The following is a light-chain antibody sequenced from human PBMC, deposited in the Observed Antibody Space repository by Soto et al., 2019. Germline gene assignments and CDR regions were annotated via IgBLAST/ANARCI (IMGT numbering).Light chain of an antibody. J-gene: IGKJ1*01. CDR1: QSVSNF. CDR2: DAS. Sequence: EIVLTQSPATLSLSPGERATLSCRASQSVSNFLAWYQQKPGQAPRLLSSDASNRATGIPGKLSGRGSGADLSNTINSVEAEDFAVTSCQHRRNWVWTFSERIDVEIK. V-gene: IGKV3-11*01. CDR3: QHRRNWVWT.